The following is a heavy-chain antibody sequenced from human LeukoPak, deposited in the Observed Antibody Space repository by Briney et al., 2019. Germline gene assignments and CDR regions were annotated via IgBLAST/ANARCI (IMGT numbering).Heavy chain of an antibody. V-gene: IGHV3-30*02. J-gene: IGHJ4*02. CDR1: GFTFSSYG. Sequence: GGSLRLSWAASGFTFSSYGMHWVRQAPGKGLEWVAFIRYDGSNKYYADSVKGRFTISRDNSKNTLYLQMNSLRAEDTAVYYCATGDEGYFDYWGQGTLVTVSS. CDR3: ATGDEGYFDY. CDR2: IRYDGSNK.